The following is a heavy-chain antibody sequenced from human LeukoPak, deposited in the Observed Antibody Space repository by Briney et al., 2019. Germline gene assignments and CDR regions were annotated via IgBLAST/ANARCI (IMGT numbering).Heavy chain of an antibody. CDR3: ARGLRYYYDSSGKRVIDC. V-gene: IGHV3-53*01. CDR1: GFTVSSNY. Sequence: PGGSLRLSCAASGFTVSSNYMSWVRQAPGKGLEWVSVIYSGGSTYYADSVKGRFTISRDNSKNTLYLQMNSLRAEDTAVYYCARGLRYYYDSSGKRVIDCWGQGTLVTVSS. J-gene: IGHJ4*02. D-gene: IGHD3-22*01. CDR2: IYSGGST.